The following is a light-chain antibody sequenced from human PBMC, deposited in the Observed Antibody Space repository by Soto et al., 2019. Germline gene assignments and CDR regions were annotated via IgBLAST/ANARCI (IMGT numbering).Light chain of an antibody. CDR1: QSVSSY. CDR3: QQRSNWIT. Sequence: DIVLTQSPATLSLSPGERATLSCRASQSVSSYLAWYQQTPGHAPRLLIYDASNRATGIPARLSGSGSGTDFTLTISSIEPEDSAVYYCQQRSNWITFGQGTRLEIK. J-gene: IGKJ5*01. CDR2: DAS. V-gene: IGKV3-11*01.